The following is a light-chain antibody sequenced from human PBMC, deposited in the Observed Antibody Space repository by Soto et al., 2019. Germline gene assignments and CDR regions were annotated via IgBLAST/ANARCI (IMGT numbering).Light chain of an antibody. CDR3: QSYDGGLSGCV. CDR1: SFNIGANYD. Sequence: QSVLTQPPSVSGAPGQRVTISCTGSSFNIGANYDVNWYQQFPGTAPKLLIFRNNNRPSGVPDRFSTSKSGTSASLAITGLQAEDEADYYCQSYDGGLSGCVFGGGTKLTVL. CDR2: RNN. J-gene: IGLJ3*02. V-gene: IGLV1-40*01.